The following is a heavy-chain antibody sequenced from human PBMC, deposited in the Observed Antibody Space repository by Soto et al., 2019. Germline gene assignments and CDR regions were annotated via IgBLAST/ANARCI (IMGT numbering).Heavy chain of an antibody. CDR1: GYSFTDCH. Sequence: GASVKVSCKASGYSFTDCHIHWVRQAPGQGLEWLGRINPKSGGTSTAQKFQGWVTMTTDTSISTASMELTRLTSDDTAIYYCARGDSTDCSNGVCSFFYNHDMDVCGQGSTVTVSS. J-gene: IGHJ6*02. D-gene: IGHD2-8*01. CDR3: ARGDSTDCSNGVCSFFYNHDMDV. CDR2: INPKSGGT. V-gene: IGHV1-2*04.